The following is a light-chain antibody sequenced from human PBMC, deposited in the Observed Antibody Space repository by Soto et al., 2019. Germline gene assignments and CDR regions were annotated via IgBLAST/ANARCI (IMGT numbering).Light chain of an antibody. CDR2: GAS. J-gene: IGKJ4*01. V-gene: IGKV3-15*01. CDR3: QQYNNWPLT. Sequence: EIVMTQSPATLSVSPGERATLSCRASHRVSSYLAWYQQRPGQAPRLLIYGASTRATGIPARFSGSASGTEFTLTISSLQSEDFAIYYCQQYNNWPLTFRGGTKVEIK. CDR1: HRVSSY.